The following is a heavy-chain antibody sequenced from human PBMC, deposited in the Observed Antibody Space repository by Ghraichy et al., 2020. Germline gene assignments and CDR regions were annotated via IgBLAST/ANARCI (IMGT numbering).Heavy chain of an antibody. J-gene: IGHJ3*02. D-gene: IGHD3-22*01. V-gene: IGHV4-59*01. Sequence: SETLSLTCTVSGGSISSYYWSWIRQPPGKGLEWIGYIYYSGSTNYNPSLKSRVTISVDTSKNQFSLKLSSVTAADTAVYYCASGRYYDSSGPDAFDIWGQGTMVTVS. CDR3: ASGRYYDSSGPDAFDI. CDR1: GGSISSYY. CDR2: IYYSGST.